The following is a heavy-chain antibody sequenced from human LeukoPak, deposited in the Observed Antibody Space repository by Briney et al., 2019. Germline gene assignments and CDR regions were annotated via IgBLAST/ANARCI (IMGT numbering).Heavy chain of an antibody. CDR3: ARGLRGYSSGWGMFWFDP. CDR1: GGSISSYY. J-gene: IGHJ5*02. V-gene: IGHV4-59*01. D-gene: IGHD6-19*01. Sequence: KTSETLSLTCTVSGGSISSYYWSWIRQPPGKGLEWIGYIYYSGSTNYNPSLKSRVTISVDTSKNQFSLKLSSVTAADTAVYYCARGLRGYSSGWGMFWFDPWGQGTLVTVSS. CDR2: IYYSGST.